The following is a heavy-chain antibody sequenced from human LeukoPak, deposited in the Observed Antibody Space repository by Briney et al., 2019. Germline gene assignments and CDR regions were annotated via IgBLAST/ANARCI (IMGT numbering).Heavy chain of an antibody. CDR1: GGSISSGGYY. V-gene: IGHV4-30-2*01. CDR3: ARLQYCSGTSCYWFDP. J-gene: IGHJ5*02. CDR2: IYHTGST. D-gene: IGHD2-2*01. Sequence: SETLSLTCAVSGGSISSGGYYWSWIRQPPGKGLEWIGYIYHTGSTYYNPSLKSRVTISVDTSKNQFSLRLSSVTAADTAVYYCARLQYCSGTSCYWFDPWGQGTLVTVSS.